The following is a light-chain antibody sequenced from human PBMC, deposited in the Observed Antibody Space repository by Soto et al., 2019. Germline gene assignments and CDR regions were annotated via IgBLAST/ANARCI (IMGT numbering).Light chain of an antibody. CDR1: QSLVYSDGNTY. J-gene: IGKJ2*01. V-gene: IGKV2-30*01. CDR3: MQGTHWPYT. CDR2: KVS. Sequence: DVEMTQSPLSLPVTLGQPASISCRSSQSLVYSDGNTYLNWFHQRPGQSPRRLIYKVSNRDSGVPDRFSGSESATDVTLKISRVEAEDVGVYYCMQGTHWPYTFGQGTKLEIK.